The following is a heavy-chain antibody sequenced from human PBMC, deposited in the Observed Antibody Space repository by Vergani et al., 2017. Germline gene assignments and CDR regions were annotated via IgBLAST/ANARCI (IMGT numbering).Heavy chain of an antibody. CDR3: ARRGGTDDSSGYYLEDYYGMDV. CDR2: IYPGDSDT. V-gene: IGHV5-51*01. CDR1: GYSFTSYW. J-gene: IGHJ6*02. Sequence: EVQLVQSGAEVKKPGESLKISCKASGYSFTSYWIGWVRQMPGKGLEWMGIIYPGDSDTRYSPSFQGQVTISADKSISTAYLQWSSLKASDTAMYYCARRGGTDDSSGYYLEDYYGMDVWGQGTTVTVSS. D-gene: IGHD3-22*01.